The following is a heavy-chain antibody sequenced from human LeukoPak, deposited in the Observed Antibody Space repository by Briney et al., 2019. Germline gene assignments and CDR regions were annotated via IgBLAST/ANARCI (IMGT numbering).Heavy chain of an antibody. J-gene: IGHJ3*02. V-gene: IGHV1-2*02. CDR3: ARGNLLWQGVQRGAFDI. D-gene: IGHD2-21*01. CDR1: GYTFTGYY. Sequence: GASVKVSCKASGYTFTGYYMHWVRQAPGQGLEWMGWINPNSGGTNYAQKFQGRVTMTRDTSISTAYMELSRLRSDDTAVYYCARGNLLWQGVQRGAFDIWGQGTMVTVSS. CDR2: INPNSGGT.